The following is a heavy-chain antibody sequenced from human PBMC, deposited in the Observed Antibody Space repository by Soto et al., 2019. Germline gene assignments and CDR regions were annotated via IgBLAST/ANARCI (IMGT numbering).Heavy chain of an antibody. CDR1: GGSISSYY. CDR3: ARERATGGYFDY. D-gene: IGHD3-10*01. CDR2: IYYSGST. J-gene: IGHJ4*02. Sequence: QVQLQESGPGLVKPSETLSLTCTVSGGSISSYYWSWIRQPPGKGLEWIGYIYYSGSTNYTPSLKSHSGITEDTSKSHCSRKLSSVTAAEAAVYYCARERATGGYFDYWGQGTLVTVSS. V-gene: IGHV4-59*01.